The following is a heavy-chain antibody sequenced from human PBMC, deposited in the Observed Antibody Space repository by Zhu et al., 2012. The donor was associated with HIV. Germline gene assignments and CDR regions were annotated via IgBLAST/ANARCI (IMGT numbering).Heavy chain of an antibody. CDR2: AYYGGTT. D-gene: IGHD6-19*01. J-gene: IGHJ3*01. CDR1: GGTISSSSSF. CDR3: VKPVNGWYSYAFHV. V-gene: IGHV4-39*01. Sequence: QVLLQESGPGLVKPSETLSLTCSVSGGTISSSSSFWGWVRQTPGKGLEWIGSAYYGGTTYYTPSLMSRLTISVDTSKNQCSLRLSSVTAADTGLYYCVKPVNGWYSYAFHVWGQGEWSPSLQ.